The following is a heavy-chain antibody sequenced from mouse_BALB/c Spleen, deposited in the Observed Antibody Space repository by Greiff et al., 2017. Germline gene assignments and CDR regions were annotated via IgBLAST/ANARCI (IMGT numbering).Heavy chain of an antibody. D-gene: IGHD1-2*01. CDR1: GFTFSSYA. CDR2: ISSGGST. V-gene: IGHV5-6-5*01. J-gene: IGHJ4*01. Sequence: EVQLVESGGGLVKPGGSLKLSCAASGFTFSSYAMSWVRQTPEKRLEWVASISSGGSTYYPDSVKGRFTISRDNARNILYLQMSSLRSEDTAMYYCARGRTFTTATFYAMDYWGQGTSVTVSS. CDR3: ARGRTFTTATFYAMDY.